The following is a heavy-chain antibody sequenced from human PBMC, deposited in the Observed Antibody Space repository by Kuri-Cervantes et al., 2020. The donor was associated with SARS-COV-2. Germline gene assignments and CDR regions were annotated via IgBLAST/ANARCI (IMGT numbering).Heavy chain of an antibody. V-gene: IGHV3-7*01. CDR3: ARAYYDYVLGGYRSDRSGMDV. CDR1: GFTFSSYW. D-gene: IGHD3-16*02. Sequence: GGSLKLSCAASGFTFSSYWMRWVRQAPGKGLEWVANIKKDGSEKYYVYSVKGRFTISRDNSKHSLYLQMNRLRAEDTAVYYCARAYYDYVLGGYRSDRSGMDVWGQGTTVTVSS. CDR2: IKKDGSEK. J-gene: IGHJ6*02.